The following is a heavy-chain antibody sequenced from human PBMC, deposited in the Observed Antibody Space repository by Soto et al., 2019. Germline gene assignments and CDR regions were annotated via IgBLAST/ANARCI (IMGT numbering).Heavy chain of an antibody. V-gene: IGHV1-69*06. CDR1: GGTFSSYA. Sequence: SVKVSCKASGGTFSSYAISWVRQAPGQGLEWMGGIIPIFGTANYAQKFQGRVTITADKSTSTAYMELSSLRSEDTAVYYCATGLYSSSSTTLGYYYGMDVWGQGTTVTVSS. CDR2: IIPIFGTA. CDR3: ATGLYSSSSTTLGYYYGMDV. J-gene: IGHJ6*02. D-gene: IGHD6-6*01.